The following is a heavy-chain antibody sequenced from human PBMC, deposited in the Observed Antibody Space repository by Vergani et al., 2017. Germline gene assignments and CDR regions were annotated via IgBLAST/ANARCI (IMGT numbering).Heavy chain of an antibody. CDR2: IYHSGST. J-gene: IGHJ6*02. V-gene: IGHV4-30-2*01. CDR1: GGSISSGGYS. D-gene: IGHD3-22*01. CDR3: ARDPKDYYDSRGYYIYYGMDV. Sequence: QLQLQESGPGLVKPSQTLSLTCAVSGGSISSGGYSWSWIRQPPGQGLEWIGYIYHSGSTYYNPSLKSRVTISVDRSKNQFYLKLSSVTAAYTAVYYCARDPKDYYDSRGYYIYYGMDVWGQGTTVTVSS.